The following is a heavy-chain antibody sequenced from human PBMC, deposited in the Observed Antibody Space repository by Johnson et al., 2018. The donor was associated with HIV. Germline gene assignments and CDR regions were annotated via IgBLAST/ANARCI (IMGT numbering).Heavy chain of an antibody. CDR1: GFTFSNAW. CDR3: AKDQHGPLVPTVMRDDAFDI. CDR2: IWHDGRDV. Sequence: QVPLVEPGGGLVKPGGSLRLSCAASGFTFSNAWMSWVRQAPGKGLEWVAFIWHDGRDVYYADSVKGRFTVSRDNSKNAVYLQMNSLGAGDTAVYYCAKDQHGPLVPTVMRDDAFDIWVQGTMVTVSS. V-gene: IGHV3-33*03. J-gene: IGHJ3*02. D-gene: IGHD5-12*01.